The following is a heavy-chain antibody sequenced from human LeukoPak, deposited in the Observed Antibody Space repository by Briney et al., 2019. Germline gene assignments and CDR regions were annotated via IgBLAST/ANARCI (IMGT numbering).Heavy chain of an antibody. D-gene: IGHD3-10*01. V-gene: IGHV4-59*01. CDR3: AKEVMVRGVEY. CDR2: IYYSGST. J-gene: IGHJ4*01. CDR1: GGSISSYY. Sequence: SETLSLTCTVSGGSISSYYWSWIRQPPGKGLEWIGYIYYSGSTNYNPSLKSRVTISVDTSKNQFSLKLSSVTAADTAVYYCAKEVMVRGVEYRGQGTPGTGSS.